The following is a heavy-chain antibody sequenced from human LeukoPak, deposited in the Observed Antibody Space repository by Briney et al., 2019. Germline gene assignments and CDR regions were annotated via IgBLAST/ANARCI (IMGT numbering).Heavy chain of an antibody. Sequence: ALRLSCAASGFTFDDYAMHWVRPAPGKGLEWVSGISWNSGSIGYADSVKGRFTISRDNAKNSLYLQMNSLRAEDTALYYCAKGKLHGYSYGYGYFDYWGQGTLVTVSS. CDR2: ISWNSGSI. CDR3: AKGKLHGYSYGYGYFDY. D-gene: IGHD5-18*01. V-gene: IGHV3-9*01. CDR1: GFTFDDYA. J-gene: IGHJ4*02.